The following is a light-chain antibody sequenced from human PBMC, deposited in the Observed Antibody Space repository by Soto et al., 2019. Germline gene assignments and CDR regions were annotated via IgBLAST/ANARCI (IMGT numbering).Light chain of an antibody. J-gene: IGKJ5*01. Sequence: QMTQSPSSLSASVGDRVTVTCRASQDIRNDLGWYQQKPGKAPRLLIYAASILQSGVPSRFSGSGSGTEFTLTINSLQADDFATYYCQQHNSFSITFGQGTRLENK. V-gene: IGKV1-17*01. CDR3: QQHNSFSIT. CDR1: QDIRND. CDR2: AAS.